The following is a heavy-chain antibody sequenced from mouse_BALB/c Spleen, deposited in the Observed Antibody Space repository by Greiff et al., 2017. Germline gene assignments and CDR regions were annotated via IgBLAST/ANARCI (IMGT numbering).Heavy chain of an antibody. CDR2: INPSTGYT. V-gene: IGHV1-7*01. CDR3: EGRRGGAYFDY. CDR1: GYTFTSYW. D-gene: IGHD2-14*01. Sequence: QVHVKQSGAELAKPGASVKMSCKASGYTFTSYWMHWVKQRPGQGLEWIGYINPSTGYTEYNQKFKDKATLTADKSSSTAYMQLSSLTSEDSAVYYCEGRRGGAYFDYWGQGTTLTVSS. J-gene: IGHJ2*01.